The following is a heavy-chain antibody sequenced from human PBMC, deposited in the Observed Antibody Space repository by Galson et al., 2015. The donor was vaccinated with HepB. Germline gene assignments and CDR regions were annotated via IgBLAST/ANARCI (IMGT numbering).Heavy chain of an antibody. D-gene: IGHD2-21*01. CDR2: INADNGNT. CDR1: GYTFTSYA. Sequence: SVKVSCKASGYTFTSYAMHWVRQAPGQGLEWMGWINADNGNTKYSQKLQGRVTITRDTSVSTAYMELSSLRSEDTAVYYCARGAYWVRDCYDLGRVFDPWGQGTPVTVS. J-gene: IGHJ5*02. V-gene: IGHV1-3*01. CDR3: ARGAYWVRDCYDLGRVFDP.